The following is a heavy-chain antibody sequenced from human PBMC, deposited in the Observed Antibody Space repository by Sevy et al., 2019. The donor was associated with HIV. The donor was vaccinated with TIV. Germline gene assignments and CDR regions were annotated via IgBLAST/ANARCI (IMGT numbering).Heavy chain of an antibody. CDR3: ARDGTPTEVYYDDSGGYHDY. V-gene: IGHV3-33*01. CDR2: IWYDGSNK. D-gene: IGHD3-22*01. J-gene: IGHJ4*02. Sequence: GGYLRLSCAASGFTFSSYGMHWVRQAPGKGLEWVAVIWYDGSNKYYADAVKGRFTIFRYNSKNTLYLQMNSLRAEDTAVYYYARDGTPTEVYYDDSGGYHDYWGQGTLVTVSS. CDR1: GFTFSSYG.